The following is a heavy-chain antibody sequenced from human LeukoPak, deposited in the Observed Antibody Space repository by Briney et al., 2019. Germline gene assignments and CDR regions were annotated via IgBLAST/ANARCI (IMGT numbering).Heavy chain of an antibody. CDR1: GGTFISYG. D-gene: IGHD6-19*01. CDR2: ISAYNGNT. Sequence: GASVTVSCTASGGTFISYGISWVRQAPGQGLEWMGWISAYNGNTNYAQKLQGRVTMTTDTSTSTAYMELRSLRSDDTAVYYCARVRIAVAGTYYYYGMDVWGQGTTVTVSS. J-gene: IGHJ6*02. V-gene: IGHV1-18*01. CDR3: ARVRIAVAGTYYYYGMDV.